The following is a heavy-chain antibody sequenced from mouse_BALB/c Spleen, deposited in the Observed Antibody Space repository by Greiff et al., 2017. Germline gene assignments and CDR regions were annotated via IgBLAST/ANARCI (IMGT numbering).Heavy chain of an antibody. Sequence: QVQLQQSAAELARPGASVKMSCKDSGYTFTSYTMHWVKQRPGQGLEWIGYINPSSGYTEYNQKFKDKTTLTADKSSSTAYMQLSSLTSVDSAVYFCARNGYYAMDYWGQGTSVTVSS. CDR3: ARNGYYAMDY. CDR1: GYTFTSYT. V-gene: IGHV1-4*02. J-gene: IGHJ4*01. CDR2: INPSSGYT.